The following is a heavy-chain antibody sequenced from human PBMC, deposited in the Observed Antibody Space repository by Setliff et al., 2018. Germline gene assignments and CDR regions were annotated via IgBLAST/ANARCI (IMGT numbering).Heavy chain of an antibody. CDR1: GDSISSNSHY. CDR2: INHSGST. J-gene: IGHJ1*01. V-gene: IGHV4-39*01. Sequence: SETLSLTCIVSGDSISSNSHYWGWIRQPPGKGLEWIGEINHSGSTNYNQSLKSRVTLSVDTSKNQISLKLTSVTAADTAVYYCARQDRFYDRSVFVEYFQHWGQGALVTVSS. D-gene: IGHD3-22*01. CDR3: ARQDRFYDRSVFVEYFQH.